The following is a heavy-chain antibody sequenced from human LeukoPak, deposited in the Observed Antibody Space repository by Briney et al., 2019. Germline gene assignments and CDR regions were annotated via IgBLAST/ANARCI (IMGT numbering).Heavy chain of an antibody. D-gene: IGHD6-19*01. J-gene: IGHJ4*02. CDR2: IDRDDNK. Sequence: SGPTLVKPTQTLTLTCTFSEFSLRTNGMCVSWIRQPPGKALEWLALIDRDDNKYYGTSLKTRFIISKDTSKNQVVLTMTNMDPADTATYFCARVMRDTSDWYLFDHWGQGMLVTVSS. V-gene: IGHV2-70*01. CDR1: EFSLRTNGMC. CDR3: ARVMRDTSDWYLFDH.